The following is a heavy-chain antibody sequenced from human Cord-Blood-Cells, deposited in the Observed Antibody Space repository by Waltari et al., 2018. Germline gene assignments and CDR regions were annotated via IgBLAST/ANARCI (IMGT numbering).Heavy chain of an antibody. CDR1: GSTFSSSA. CDR2: ISGRGGST. V-gene: IGHV3-23*01. CDR3: AKAERPYYFDY. J-gene: IGHJ4*02. Sequence: EVPLLDFGGGLLQPGGSLRFSFSATGSTFSSSAMSCVRQAPGKGLEWVSAISGRGGSTYYEDSVKGRFTISRDNSKNTLYLQMNSLRAEDTAVYYCAKAERPYYFDYWGQGTLVTVSS. D-gene: IGHD6-25*01.